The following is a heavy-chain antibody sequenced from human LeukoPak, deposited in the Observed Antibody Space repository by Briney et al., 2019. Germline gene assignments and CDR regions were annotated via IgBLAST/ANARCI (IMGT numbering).Heavy chain of an antibody. V-gene: IGHV3-49*03. CDR3: TSQGYDFWSGYPYFDY. CDR1: GFTFGDYA. J-gene: IGHJ4*02. Sequence: PGRSLRLSCTASGFTFGDYAMSWFRQAPGKGLEWVGFIRSKAYGGTTEYAAPVKGRFTISRDDSKSIAYLQMNSLKTEDTAVYYCTSQGYDFWSGYPYFDYWGQGTLVTVSS. CDR2: IRSKAYGGTT. D-gene: IGHD3-3*01.